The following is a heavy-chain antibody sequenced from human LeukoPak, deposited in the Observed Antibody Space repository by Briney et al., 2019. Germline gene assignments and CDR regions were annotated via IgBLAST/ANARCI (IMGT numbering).Heavy chain of an antibody. CDR1: GFTFSNYA. Sequence: GGSLRLSCAASGFTFSNYAMHWVRQAPGKGLEWVAVISYDGSNKDYADSVKGRFTISRDNSKNTLYLQMNSLIAEDTAVYYCARDRGIAAAGGDWFDPWGQGTLVTVSS. J-gene: IGHJ5*02. D-gene: IGHD6-13*01. CDR3: ARDRGIAAAGGDWFDP. CDR2: ISYDGSNK. V-gene: IGHV3-30-3*01.